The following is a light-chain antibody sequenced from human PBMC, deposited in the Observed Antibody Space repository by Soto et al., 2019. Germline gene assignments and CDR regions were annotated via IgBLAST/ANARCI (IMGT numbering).Light chain of an antibody. CDR2: GAS. V-gene: IGKV3-20*01. CDR1: QSVSSSA. CDR3: QQYSDSPVT. J-gene: IGKJ4*01. Sequence: IVLTQSPGILSLSPGDRATLSCRASQSVSSSALAWYQQKPAQAPRLLVYGASNRATGLPDRFSGSGSGTDFTLTISRLEPEDFAFYFCQQYSDSPVTFGGGT.